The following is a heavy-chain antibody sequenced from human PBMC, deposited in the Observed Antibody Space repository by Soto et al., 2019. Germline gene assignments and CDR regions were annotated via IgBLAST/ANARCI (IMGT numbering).Heavy chain of an antibody. CDR2: ISSSSSYI. CDR3: ARDIAPYYDSSGLNWFDP. Sequence: EVQLMESGGGLVKPGGSLRLSCAASGFTFSSYSMNWVRQAPGKGLEWVSSISSSSSYIYYADSVKGRFTISRDNAKNSLYLQMNSLRAEDTAVYYCARDIAPYYDSSGLNWFDPWGQGTLVTVSS. CDR1: GFTFSSYS. J-gene: IGHJ5*02. D-gene: IGHD3-22*01. V-gene: IGHV3-21*01.